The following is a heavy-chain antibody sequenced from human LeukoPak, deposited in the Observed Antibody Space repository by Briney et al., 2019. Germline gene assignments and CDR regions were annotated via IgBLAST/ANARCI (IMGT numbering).Heavy chain of an antibody. CDR1: GFTFSSYS. J-gene: IGHJ6*02. CDR3: ANDPRDYYYGMDV. V-gene: IGHV3-21*04. CDR2: ISSSSSYI. D-gene: IGHD3-16*01. Sequence: GGSLRLSCAASGFTFSSYSMNWVRQAPGKGLEWVSSISSSSSYIYYADSVKGRFTISRDNAKNSLYLQMNSLRAEDTAVYYCANDPRDYYYGMDVWGQGTTVTVSS.